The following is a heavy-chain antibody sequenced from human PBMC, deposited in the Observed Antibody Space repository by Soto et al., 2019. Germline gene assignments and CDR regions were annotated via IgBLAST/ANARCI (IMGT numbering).Heavy chain of an antibody. J-gene: IGHJ4*02. CDR2: ITSDGSTT. V-gene: IGHV3-23*01. CDR3: AKGGSSGWPGGEDF. D-gene: IGHD6-19*01. Sequence: EVQLLESGGGLVQPGGSLRLSCVVSGFTFSNYAMSWVRKTPGKGLEWVSGITSDGSTTWYADFVEGRFTISRDNSKNTVYLQLNSPRGEDAAVYFCAKGGSSGWPGGEDFWGQGNMVTVSS. CDR1: GFTFSNYA.